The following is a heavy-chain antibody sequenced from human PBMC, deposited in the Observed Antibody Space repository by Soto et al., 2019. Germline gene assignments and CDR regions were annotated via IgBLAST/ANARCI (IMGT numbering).Heavy chain of an antibody. J-gene: IGHJ4*02. D-gene: IGHD6-19*01. CDR1: GFTFSSYG. CDR2: ISYDGSNK. Sequence: GGSLRLSCAASGFTFSSYGTHWVRQAPGKGLEWVAVISYDGSNKYYADSVKGRFTISRDNSKNTLYLQMNSLRAEDTAVYYCVNVGDSSGWEYFDYWGQGTLVTVSS. CDR3: VNVGDSSGWEYFDY. V-gene: IGHV3-30*18.